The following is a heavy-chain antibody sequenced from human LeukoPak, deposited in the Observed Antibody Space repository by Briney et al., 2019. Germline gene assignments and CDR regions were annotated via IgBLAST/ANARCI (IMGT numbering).Heavy chain of an antibody. V-gene: IGHV3-48*01. CDR3: ARLDRYYDSSGPPGH. CDR1: GFTFSSYS. D-gene: IGHD3-22*01. J-gene: IGHJ4*02. CDR2: ISSSSSTI. Sequence: GGSLRLSCAASGFTFSSYSMTWVRQAPGKGLEWVSYISSSSSTIYYADSVKGRFTISRDNAKNSLYLQMNSLRAEDTAVYYCARLDRYYDSSGPPGHWGQGTLVTVSS.